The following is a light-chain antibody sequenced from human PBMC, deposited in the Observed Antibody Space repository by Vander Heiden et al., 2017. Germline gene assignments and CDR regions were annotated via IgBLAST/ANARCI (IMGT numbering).Light chain of an antibody. CDR3: QSADSSDTYRVI. Sequence: SYELTQQPLVSVSPGQTAKITCSGDALPKQYAYWYQQRPGQAPVLIIYKDNERPSGIPERFSGYSSGTTVTLAISGVQAEDEADYYCQSADSSDTYRVIFGGGTKLTVL. CDR2: KDN. V-gene: IGLV3-25*03. J-gene: IGLJ2*01. CDR1: ALPKQY.